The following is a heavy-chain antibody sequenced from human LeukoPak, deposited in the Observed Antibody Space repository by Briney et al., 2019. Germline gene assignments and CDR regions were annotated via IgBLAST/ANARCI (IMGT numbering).Heavy chain of an antibody. J-gene: IGHJ4*02. CDR3: AKDRIAVAAMDYFDY. D-gene: IGHD6-19*01. CDR1: GFTFSDYG. V-gene: IGHV3-30*02. Sequence: GWSLTLSCAASGFTFSDYGLRWVRQAPGKGLEGVTFIRYDGSDKYYADSVNGRFTISRGTSKNTVYLQMNNLRAEDTAIYYCAKDRIAVAAMDYFDYWGQGTLVTVSS. CDR2: IRYDGSDK.